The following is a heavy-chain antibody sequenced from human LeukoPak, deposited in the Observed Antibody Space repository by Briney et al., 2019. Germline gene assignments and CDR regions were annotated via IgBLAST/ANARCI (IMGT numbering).Heavy chain of an antibody. J-gene: IGHJ4*02. CDR2: ISGSGKNT. CDR1: GFTFSNNA. V-gene: IGHV3-21*01. D-gene: IGHD2-2*01. Sequence: GGSLRLSCAASGFTFSNNAMSWVRQAPGKGLQWVSTISGSGKNTYYADSVKGRFTISKDNAKNSLYLQMNSLRAEDTAVYYCARYCSSTSCYGPMYDYWGQGTLVTVSS. CDR3: ARYCSSTSCYGPMYDY.